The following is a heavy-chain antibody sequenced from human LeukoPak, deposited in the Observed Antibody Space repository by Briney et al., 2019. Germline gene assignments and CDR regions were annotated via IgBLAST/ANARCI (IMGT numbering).Heavy chain of an antibody. CDR1: GFTFSSYG. J-gene: IGHJ6*03. V-gene: IGHV3-48*04. Sequence: GGSLRLSCAASGFTFSSYGMNWVRQAPGKGLEWVSYISSSSSTIYYADSVKGRFTISRDNAKNSLYLQMNSLRAEDTAVYYCARDEPNYYYMDVWGKGTTVTVSS. CDR3: ARDEPNYYYMDV. CDR2: ISSSSSTI.